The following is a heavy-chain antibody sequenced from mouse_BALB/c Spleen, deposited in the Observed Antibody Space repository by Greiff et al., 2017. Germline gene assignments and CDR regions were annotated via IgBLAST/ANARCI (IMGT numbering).Heavy chain of an antibody. V-gene: IGHV1-4*01. D-gene: IGHD5-1*01. J-gene: IGHJ4*01. CDR2: INPSSGYT. CDR1: GYTFTSYT. CDR3: ARSLPRGAMDY. Sequence: QVQLKESGAELARPGASVKMSCKASGYTFTSYTMHWVKQRTGQGLEWIGYINPSSGYTNFNQKFKDKATLTADKSSSTAYMQLSSLTSEDSAVYYCARSLPRGAMDYWGQGTSVTVSS.